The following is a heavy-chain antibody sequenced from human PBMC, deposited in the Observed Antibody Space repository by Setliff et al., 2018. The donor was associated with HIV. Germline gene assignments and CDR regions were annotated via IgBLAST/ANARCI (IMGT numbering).Heavy chain of an antibody. CDR1: GGSISSGSYY. D-gene: IGHD3-10*01. CDR2: IYYSGST. V-gene: IGHV4-39*01. CDR3: ARHGLLWFGAGYNWFDP. J-gene: IGHJ5*02. Sequence: SETLSLTCTVSGGSISSGSYYWGWIRQPPGKGLEWIGSIYYSGSTYYNPSLKSRVTISVDTSKNQFSLKLSSVTAADTAVYYCARHGLLWFGAGYNWFDPWGQGTLVTVSS.